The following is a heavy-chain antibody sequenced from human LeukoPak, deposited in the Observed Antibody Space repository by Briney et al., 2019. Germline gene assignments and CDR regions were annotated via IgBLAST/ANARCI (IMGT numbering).Heavy chain of an antibody. Sequence: QPGGSLRLSCVASGFNFNTHWMSWVRQAPGKGLEWVANINEDGSETYYVDSVKGRFTISRANAKNSLNLQLNGLRAEDTAVYYCARGYCSSTSCDRGYWGQGTLVTVSS. D-gene: IGHD2-2*02. CDR1: GFNFNTHW. CDR3: ARGYCSSTSCDRGY. V-gene: IGHV3-7*01. CDR2: INEDGSET. J-gene: IGHJ4*02.